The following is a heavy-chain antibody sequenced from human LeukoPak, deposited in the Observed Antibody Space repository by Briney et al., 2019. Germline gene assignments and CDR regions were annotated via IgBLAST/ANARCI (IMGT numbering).Heavy chain of an antibody. V-gene: IGHV3-23*01. Sequence: GGSLRLSCAASGFTLSSYAMSWVRQAPGKGLEWVSAISGSGGSTYYADSVKGRFTISRDNSKNTLYLQMNSLRAEDTAIYYCAKRGPHSGGYYYHDYWGQGTLVTVSS. CDR1: GFTLSSYA. J-gene: IGHJ4*02. CDR2: ISGSGGST. CDR3: AKRGPHSGGYYYHDY. D-gene: IGHD3-22*01.